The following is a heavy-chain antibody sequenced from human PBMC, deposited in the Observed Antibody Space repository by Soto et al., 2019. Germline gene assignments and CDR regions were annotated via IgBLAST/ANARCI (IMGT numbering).Heavy chain of an antibody. CDR1: GGSFSDYH. CDR3: ASYGRGTYYYGYYFHH. CDR2: IHHSGST. D-gene: IGHD3-10*01. Sequence: PETLSLTCADYGGSFSDYHWTWLSQPPGKGLEWIGEIHHSGSTNYNPSLKSRVTISLDTSKNQFSLKLSSVTAADAAVYYCASYGRGTYYYGYYFHHWGQGTPVTVS. J-gene: IGHJ4*02. V-gene: IGHV4-34*01.